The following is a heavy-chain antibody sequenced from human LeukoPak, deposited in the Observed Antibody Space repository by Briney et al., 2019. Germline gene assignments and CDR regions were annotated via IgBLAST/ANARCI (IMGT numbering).Heavy chain of an antibody. V-gene: IGHV6-1*01. J-gene: IGHJ4*02. CDR2: TYYRSKWYN. CDR1: GDSVSSNSAA. Sequence: SQTLSLTCAISGDSVSSNSAAWXWIRQSPSRGLEXLGRTYYRSKWYNDYAVSVKSRITINPDTSKNQFSLQLNSVTPEDTAVYYCARKSCSGGSCFHFDYWGQGTLVTVSS. CDR3: ARKSCSGGSCFHFDY. D-gene: IGHD2-15*01.